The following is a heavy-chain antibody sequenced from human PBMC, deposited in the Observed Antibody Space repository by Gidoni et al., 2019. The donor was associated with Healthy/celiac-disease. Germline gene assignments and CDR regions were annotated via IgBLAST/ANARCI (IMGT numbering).Heavy chain of an antibody. CDR1: GFTFSSYG. CDR2: ISYDGSNK. Sequence: QVQLVESGGGVVQPGRSLKLSCAASGFTFSSYGMHWVRQAPGKGLEWVAVISYDGSNKYYADSVKGRFTSSRDNSKNTLYLQMNSLRAEDTAVYYCAKGIHSRVRNLRIDYWGQGTLVTVSS. V-gene: IGHV3-30*18. J-gene: IGHJ4*02. D-gene: IGHD2-8*01. CDR3: AKGIHSRVRNLRIDY.